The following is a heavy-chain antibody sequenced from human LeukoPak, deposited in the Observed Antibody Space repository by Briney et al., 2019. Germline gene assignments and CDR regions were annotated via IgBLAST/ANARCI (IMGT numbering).Heavy chain of an antibody. V-gene: IGHV3-23*01. CDR1: GFTFSSYA. D-gene: IGHD3-22*01. J-gene: IGHJ4*02. Sequence: PGGSLRLSCAASGFTFSSYAMSWVRQAPGKGLEWVSAISGSGGSTYYADSVKGRFTISRDNSKNTLYLQMNSLRAEDTAVYYCAKAGPHYYDSSGYHFDYWGQGTLVTVSS. CDR2: ISGSGGST. CDR3: AKAGPHYYDSSGYHFDY.